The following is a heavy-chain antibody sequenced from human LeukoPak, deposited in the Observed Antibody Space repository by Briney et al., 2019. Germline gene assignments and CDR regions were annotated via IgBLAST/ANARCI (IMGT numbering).Heavy chain of an antibody. Sequence: GGSLRLSCAASGFTFSSYWMHWVRQAPGKGLVWVSYISSSSSTIYYADSVKGRFTISRDNAKNSLYLQMNSLRAEDTAVYYCAKSRVGATTGVRGYYFDYWGQGTLVTVSS. CDR1: GFTFSSYW. D-gene: IGHD1-26*01. V-gene: IGHV3-48*04. J-gene: IGHJ4*02. CDR3: AKSRVGATTGVRGYYFDY. CDR2: ISSSSSTI.